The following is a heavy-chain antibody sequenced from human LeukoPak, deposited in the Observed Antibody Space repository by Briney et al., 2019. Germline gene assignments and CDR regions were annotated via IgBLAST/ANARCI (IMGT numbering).Heavy chain of an antibody. D-gene: IGHD3-10*01. CDR1: GFTFRSYA. CDR3: AAAGDY. J-gene: IGHJ4*02. Sequence: GGSLRLSCAASGFTFRSYAMSWVRQAPGKGLEWVSHISSTSTTYYADSVKGRFTTSRDNAKNLLYLQMNSLRDEDTAVYYCAAAGDYWGQGTLVTVSS. V-gene: IGHV3-48*02. CDR2: ISSTSTT.